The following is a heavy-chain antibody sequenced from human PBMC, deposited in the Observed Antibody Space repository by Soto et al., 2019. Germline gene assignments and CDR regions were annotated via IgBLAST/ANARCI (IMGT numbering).Heavy chain of an antibody. CDR1: GGSISSGDYY. CDR2: TFYTGGT. V-gene: IGHV4-31*03. Sequence: LSLTCTVSGGSISSGDYYWTWSRQHPGKGLEWIGYTFYTGGTYYNPSLKSRITISRDTSKNQFSLNLSSVTAADTAVYYCARGQPLDFWGQGTLVTVAS. J-gene: IGHJ4*02. CDR3: ARGQPLDF.